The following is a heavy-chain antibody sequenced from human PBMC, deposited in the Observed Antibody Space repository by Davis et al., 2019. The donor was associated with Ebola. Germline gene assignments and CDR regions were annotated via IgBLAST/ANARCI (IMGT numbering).Heavy chain of an antibody. CDR3: SGGILGATNPGPDY. V-gene: IGHV3-48*02. D-gene: IGHD1-26*01. J-gene: IGHJ4*02. Sequence: GESLKISCVASGFTFSSYSMNWVRQAPGKGLEWVSYISSSGTTIYYADSVKGRFTISRDNAKNSLYLQMNSLRDEDTAVYYCSGGILGATNPGPDYWGQGTLVTVSS. CDR1: GFTFSSYS. CDR2: ISSSGTTI.